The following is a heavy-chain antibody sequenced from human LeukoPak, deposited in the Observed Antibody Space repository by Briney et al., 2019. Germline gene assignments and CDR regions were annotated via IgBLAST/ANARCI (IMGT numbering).Heavy chain of an antibody. V-gene: IGHV1-3*01. CDR3: ARDLGQLGMDV. CDR1: GYSFTSYW. J-gene: IGHJ6*02. Sequence: GESLNISCKGSGYSFTSYWIGWVRQAPGQRLEWMGWINAGNGNTKYSQKFQGRVTITRDTSASTAYMELSSLRSEDTAVYYCARDLGQLGMDVWGQGTTVTVSS. CDR2: INAGNGNT.